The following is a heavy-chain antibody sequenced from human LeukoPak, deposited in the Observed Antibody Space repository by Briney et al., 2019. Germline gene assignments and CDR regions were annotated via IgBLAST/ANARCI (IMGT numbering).Heavy chain of an antibody. CDR2: INPNSGGT. CDR3: ARVLRITMVRGADTFHY. J-gene: IGHJ4*02. CDR1: GYTFTGYY. D-gene: IGHD3-10*01. V-gene: IGHV1-2*06. Sequence: GASVKVSCKASGYTFTGYYMHWVRQAPGQGLEWMGRINPNSGGTNYAQKFQGRVTMTRDTSISTAYMELSRLRSDDTAVYYCARVLRITMVRGADTFHYWGQGTLVTVSS.